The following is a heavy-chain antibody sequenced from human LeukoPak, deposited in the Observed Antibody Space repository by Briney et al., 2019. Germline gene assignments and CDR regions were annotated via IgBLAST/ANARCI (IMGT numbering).Heavy chain of an antibody. D-gene: IGHD6-19*01. Sequence: GRSLRLSCAASGFTLSSYGMHWVRQAPGKGLEWVAVISYDGSNKYYADSVKGRFTISRDNSKNTLYLQMNSLRAKDTAVYYCAKDGGWAFDYWGQGTLVTVSS. V-gene: IGHV3-30*18. J-gene: IGHJ4*02. CDR1: GFTLSSYG. CDR3: AKDGGWAFDY. CDR2: ISYDGSNK.